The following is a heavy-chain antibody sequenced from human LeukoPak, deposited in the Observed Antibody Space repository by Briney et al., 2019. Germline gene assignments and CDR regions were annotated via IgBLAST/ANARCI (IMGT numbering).Heavy chain of an antibody. Sequence: GGSLRLSCAASGFTFSSYGMHWVRQAPGKGLEWVAVIWYDGSNKYYADSVKGRFTISRDNSKNTLYLQMNSLRAEDTAVYYCAREDTMTSYLSFDYWGQGTLVTVSS. CDR3: AREDTMTSYLSFDY. D-gene: IGHD3-22*01. V-gene: IGHV3-33*01. CDR2: IWYDGSNK. J-gene: IGHJ4*02. CDR1: GFTFSSYG.